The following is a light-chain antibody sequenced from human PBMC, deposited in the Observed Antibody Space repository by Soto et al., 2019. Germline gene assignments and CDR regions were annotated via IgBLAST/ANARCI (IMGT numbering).Light chain of an antibody. J-gene: IGKJ4*01. V-gene: IGKV3-15*01. CDR3: QQYNYWPLT. CDR2: GIS. Sequence: EIVMSQSPSTVSVSPGETATLSCRASQSLTTYLAWYQQKPDQAPRLLIYGISTRATDIPARFSGSGSGTEFTLTISSLQSEDFAVYYCQQYNYWPLTFGGGTKVDIK. CDR1: QSLTTY.